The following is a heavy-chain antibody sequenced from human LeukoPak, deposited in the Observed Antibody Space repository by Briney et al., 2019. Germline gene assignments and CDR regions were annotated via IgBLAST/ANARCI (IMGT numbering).Heavy chain of an antibody. Sequence: GGSLRLSCVASGFTFSSSWMSWVRQGPGKGLEWVASINQDEIHYVDAVRGRFTISRDNAKNSLYLQMNSLRAEDTAVYYCARGYGSGSYYRYYYYYMDVWGKGTTVTISS. CDR3: ARGYGSGSYYRYYYYYMDV. V-gene: IGHV3-7*04. J-gene: IGHJ6*03. CDR2: INQDEI. CDR1: GFTFSSSW. D-gene: IGHD3-10*01.